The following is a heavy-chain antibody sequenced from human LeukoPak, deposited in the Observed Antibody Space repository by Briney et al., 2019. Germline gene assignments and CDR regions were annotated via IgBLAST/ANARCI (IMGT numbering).Heavy chain of an antibody. J-gene: IGHJ3*02. V-gene: IGHV7-4-1*02. Sequence: ASVKVSCKASGYSFTGYYIHWVRQAPGQGLEWMGWINTNTGNPTYAQGFTGRFVFSLDTSVSTAYLQISSLKAEDTAVYYCARESAAATRAFDIWGQGTMVTVSS. D-gene: IGHD6-25*01. CDR3: ARESAAATRAFDI. CDR1: GYSFTGYY. CDR2: INTNTGNP.